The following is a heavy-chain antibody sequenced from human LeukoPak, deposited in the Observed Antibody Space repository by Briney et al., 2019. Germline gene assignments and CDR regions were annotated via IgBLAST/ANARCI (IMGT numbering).Heavy chain of an antibody. J-gene: IGHJ6*02. Sequence: PGGSLRLSCAASGFTFSSYSMNWVRQAPGKGLEWVSSISSSSSYIYYADSVKGRFTISRDNAKNSLYLQMNSLRAEDTAVYYCAKDQSSGWSYYYYGMDVWGQGTTVTVSS. CDR3: AKDQSSGWSYYYYGMDV. D-gene: IGHD6-19*01. CDR2: ISSSSSYI. V-gene: IGHV3-21*01. CDR1: GFTFSSYS.